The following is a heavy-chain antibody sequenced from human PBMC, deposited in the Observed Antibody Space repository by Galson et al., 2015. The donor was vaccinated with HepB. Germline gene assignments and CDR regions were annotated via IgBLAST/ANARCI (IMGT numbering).Heavy chain of an antibody. J-gene: IGHJ4*02. V-gene: IGHV1-18*01. Sequence: SVKVSCKASGYTVTSHGISWVRQAPGQGLEWMGCISPDNGNTNYPRKFQGRVALTTDTYTNTANMEPGSLRPDDPDVYYCARGGDNLRYFEWPGVPFDYWGQGTLVTVSS. CDR1: GYTVTSHG. CDR3: ARGGDNLRYFEWPGVPFDY. CDR2: ISPDNGNT. D-gene: IGHD3-9*01.